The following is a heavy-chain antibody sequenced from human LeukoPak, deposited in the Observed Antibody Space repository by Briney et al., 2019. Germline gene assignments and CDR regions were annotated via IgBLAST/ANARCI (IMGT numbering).Heavy chain of an antibody. J-gene: IGHJ4*02. V-gene: IGHV3-11*04. CDR3: ARRGYDSSGYYFDY. CDR1: GFTFSDYY. CDR2: ISGSSSTI. D-gene: IGHD3-22*01. Sequence: GGSLRLSCAASGFTFSDYYMSWIRQAPGKGLEWVSYISGSSSTIYYADSVKGRFTISRDNAKNSLYLQMNSLRAEDTAVYYCARRGYDSSGYYFDYWGQGTLVTVSS.